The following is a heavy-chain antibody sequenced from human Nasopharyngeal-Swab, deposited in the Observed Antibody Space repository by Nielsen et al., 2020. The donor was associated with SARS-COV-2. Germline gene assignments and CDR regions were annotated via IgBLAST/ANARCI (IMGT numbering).Heavy chain of an antibody. D-gene: IGHD2-21*02. J-gene: IGHJ5*02. Sequence: GSLRLSCTVSGGSISSSSYYWGWIRQPPGKGLEWIGSIYYSGSTYYNPSLKSRVTISVDTSKNQFSLKLSSVTAADTDVYYCARHYCGGDCYSGWFDPWGQGTLVTVSS. CDR3: ARHYCGGDCYSGWFDP. V-gene: IGHV4-39*01. CDR1: GGSISSSSYY. CDR2: IYYSGST.